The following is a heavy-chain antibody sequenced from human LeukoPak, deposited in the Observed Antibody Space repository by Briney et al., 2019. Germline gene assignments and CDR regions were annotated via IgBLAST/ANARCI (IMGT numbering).Heavy chain of an antibody. J-gene: IGHJ3*02. CDR1: GYSFTSYW. V-gene: IGHV5-51*01. CDR2: IYAGDSDT. Sequence: GESLKISCKGSGYSFTSYWIAWVRQMPGKGLEWMGIIYAGDSDTRYSPSFQGQVTISADKSISTAYLQWSSLKASDTAMYYCARSDVGGLQGDVFDIWGQGTMVTVSS. CDR3: ARSDVGGLQGDVFDI. D-gene: IGHD3-10*01.